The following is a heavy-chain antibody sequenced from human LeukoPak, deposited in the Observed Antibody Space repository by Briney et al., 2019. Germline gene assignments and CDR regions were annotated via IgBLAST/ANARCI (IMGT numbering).Heavy chain of an antibody. V-gene: IGHV3-23*01. J-gene: IGHJ3*02. Sequence: PGGSLRLSCAASGFTLSSYAMSWVRQAPGKGLEWVSAISGSGGSTYYADSVKGRFTISRDNSKNTLYLQMNSLRAEDTAVYYCALRWSSSWYYGSDAFDIWGQGTMVTVSS. D-gene: IGHD6-13*01. CDR2: ISGSGGST. CDR3: ALRWSSSWYYGSDAFDI. CDR1: GFTLSSYA.